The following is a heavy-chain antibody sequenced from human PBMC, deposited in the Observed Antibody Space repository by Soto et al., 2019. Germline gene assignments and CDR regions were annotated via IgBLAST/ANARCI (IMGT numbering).Heavy chain of an antibody. D-gene: IGHD3-10*01. J-gene: IGHJ5*02. CDR2: INPYSGGA. Sequence: QVQLLQSGAEVKKTGASVKVSCKASGYTFTGYFMHWVRQAPGQGLEWMGWINPYSGGADYAQSFQGRVTMTRDTAISTVYMELSRLRCDDTAVYYCARVIRGAYYNSPLDTWGPGTVVTVCS. CDR3: ARVIRGAYYNSPLDT. CDR1: GYTFTGYF. V-gene: IGHV1-2*02.